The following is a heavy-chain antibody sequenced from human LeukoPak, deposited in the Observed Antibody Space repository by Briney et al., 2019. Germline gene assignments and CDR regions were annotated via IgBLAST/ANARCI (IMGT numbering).Heavy chain of an antibody. V-gene: IGHV3-66*01. J-gene: IGHJ6*02. CDR3: AREGLWFGSRYGMDV. D-gene: IGHD3-10*01. CDR2: IYSGGST. Sequence: GGSLRLSCAASGFTVSGNYMSWVRQDPGKGLEWVSVIYSGGSTYYADSVKGRFTISRDNSKNTLYLQMNSLRAEDTAVYYCAREGLWFGSRYGMDVWGQGTTVTVSS. CDR1: GFTVSGNY.